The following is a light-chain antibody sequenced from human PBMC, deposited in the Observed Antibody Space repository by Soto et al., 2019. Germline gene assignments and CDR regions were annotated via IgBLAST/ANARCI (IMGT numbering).Light chain of an antibody. Sequence: EIVLTQSPGTLSLSPGERATLSCRASQSVSSSYLAWYQQKPGQAPRHLIFGASSRATGIPDRFSGSGSGTDFTLTISRLEPEDFALYYCQQYGSSPRTFGQGTKVEIK. V-gene: IGKV3-20*01. CDR2: GAS. CDR1: QSVSSSY. CDR3: QQYGSSPRT. J-gene: IGKJ1*01.